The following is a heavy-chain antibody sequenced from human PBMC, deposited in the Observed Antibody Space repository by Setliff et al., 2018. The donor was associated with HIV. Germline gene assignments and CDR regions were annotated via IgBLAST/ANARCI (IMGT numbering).Heavy chain of an antibody. CDR3: ARDPAGAAAYYYYGLDV. J-gene: IGHJ6*02. D-gene: IGHD6-13*01. CDR1: GASITSGFYY. CDR2: IFTTAIT. Sequence: SSETLSLTCKVSGASITSGFYYWTWIRQPAGKGLEWIGRIFTTAITNYNPSLKSRVTISLDTAENRFSLKLSSVTAADTAVYYCARDPAGAAAYYYYGLDVWGPGTTVTVSS. V-gene: IGHV4-61*02.